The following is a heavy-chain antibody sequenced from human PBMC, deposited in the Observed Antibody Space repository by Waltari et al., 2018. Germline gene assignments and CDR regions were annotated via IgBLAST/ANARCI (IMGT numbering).Heavy chain of an antibody. CDR2: CVPIFDKA. D-gene: IGHD1-1*01. CDR3: ARASKGEGGSALNDDYWMDV. V-gene: IGHV1-69*05. CDR1: GGTFSSYA. Sequence: QVQLVQSGAAVKKPGSSVKVSCKASGGTFSSYAISWVRQAPGQGLEWMGGCVPIFDKANNAQNSQGGVSMITDESTSTAYMELSSLRSEETAVKSGARASKGEGGSALNDDYWMDVWGKGTTVTVSS. J-gene: IGHJ6*04.